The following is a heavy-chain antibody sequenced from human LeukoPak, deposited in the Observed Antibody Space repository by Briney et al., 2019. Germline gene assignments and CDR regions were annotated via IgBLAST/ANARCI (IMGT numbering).Heavy chain of an antibody. CDR2: IYYSGST. Sequence: PSETLSLTCTVSGGSISSYYWSWIRQPPGKGLEWIGYIYYSGSTNYNPSLKSRVTISVDTSKNQFSLKLSSVTAADTAVYYCASTPEIYCSGGSCYSGWGLFDPWGQGTLVTVSS. D-gene: IGHD2-15*01. CDR1: GGSISSYY. V-gene: IGHV4-59*01. J-gene: IGHJ5*02. CDR3: ASTPEIYCSGGSCYSGWGLFDP.